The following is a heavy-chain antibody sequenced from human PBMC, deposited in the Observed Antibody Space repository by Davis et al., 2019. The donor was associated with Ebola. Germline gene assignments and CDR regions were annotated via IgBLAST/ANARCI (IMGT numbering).Heavy chain of an antibody. J-gene: IGHJ4*02. CDR1: GYTFTAYY. CDR3: ARATRQCSPGCYFES. Sequence: ASVKVSCKASGYTFTAYYIHWVRQAPGQGLEWMGWISAYNGNTNYAQKLQGRVTMTTDTSTSTAYMELRSLRSDDTAVYYCARATRQCSPGCYFESWGPGTLVTVSS. D-gene: IGHD6-19*01. CDR2: ISAYNGNT. V-gene: IGHV1-18*04.